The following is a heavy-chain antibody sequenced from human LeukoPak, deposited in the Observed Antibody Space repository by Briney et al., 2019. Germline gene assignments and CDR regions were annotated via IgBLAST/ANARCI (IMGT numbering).Heavy chain of an antibody. CDR3: ALFPGEGDPFDI. D-gene: IGHD3-16*01. CDR1: GGSISSGDYY. CDR2: IYYSGST. V-gene: IGHV4-30-4*01. J-gene: IGHJ3*02. Sequence: SQTLSLTCTVSGGSISSGDYYWSWLRQPPGKGLEWIGYIYYSGSTSYNPSIKSRLTISVDTSKNQFSLKLSSVAAADTAVYYCALFPGEGDPFDIWGQGTMVTVSS.